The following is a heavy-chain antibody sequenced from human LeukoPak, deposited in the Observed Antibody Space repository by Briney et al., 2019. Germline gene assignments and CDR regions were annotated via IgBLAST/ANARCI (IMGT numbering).Heavy chain of an antibody. CDR1: RFTFSSYA. V-gene: IGHV3-23*01. CDR3: AKNRGYSYGYDAFDI. CDR2: VSGNGAGT. J-gene: IGHJ3*02. Sequence: SGGSLRLSCAASRFTFSSYAMSWVRQAPGKGLEWVSGVSGNGAGTYYADSVKGRFTISRDNSKSTLYLQMNSLRAEDTAVYYCAKNRGYSYGYDAFDIWGQGTMVTVSS. D-gene: IGHD5-18*01.